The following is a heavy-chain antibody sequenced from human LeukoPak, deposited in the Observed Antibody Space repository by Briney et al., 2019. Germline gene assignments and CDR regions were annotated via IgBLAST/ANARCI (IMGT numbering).Heavy chain of an antibody. CDR3: ARVLPGANDAFDI. J-gene: IGHJ3*02. Sequence: SVKVSCKASRGTFSSYAISGVRQAPGRGLEWMGRIIPILGIANYAQNFQGRVTITADKSTSTAYMELSSLRSEDTALYYCARVLPGANDAFDIWGQGTMVTVSS. CDR2: IIPILGIA. V-gene: IGHV1-69*04. CDR1: RGTFSSYA. D-gene: IGHD4/OR15-4a*01.